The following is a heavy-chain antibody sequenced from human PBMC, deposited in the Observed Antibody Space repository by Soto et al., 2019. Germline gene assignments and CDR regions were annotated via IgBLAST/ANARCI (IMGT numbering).Heavy chain of an antibody. CDR1: GYTFTNHG. D-gene: IGHD2-21*01. V-gene: IGHV1-18*04. J-gene: IGHJ4*02. CDR3: ARDFYPVAYFFDY. CDR2: VSGYNDKT. Sequence: ASVKVSCKAFGYTFTNHGISWVRQAPGQGLEWVGWVSGYNDKTKSAQKFQGRVTMTTDTSTSTAYMELRSLRSDDTAVYYCARDFYPVAYFFDYWGQGTLVTVSS.